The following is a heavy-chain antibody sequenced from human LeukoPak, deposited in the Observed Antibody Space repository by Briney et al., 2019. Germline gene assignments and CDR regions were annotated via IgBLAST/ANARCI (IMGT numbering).Heavy chain of an antibody. CDR1: GFTVSSNY. J-gene: IGHJ5*02. CDR2: ISRTSEST. V-gene: IGHV3-21*01. Sequence: GGSLRLSCAASGFTVSSNYMSWVRQAPGKGLEWVSIISRTSESTFYADSVKGRFTISRDNAKSSLYLQMNGLRADDTATYYCARGATDTTRWFDPWGQGTLVTVSS. D-gene: IGHD1-7*01. CDR3: ARGATDTTRWFDP.